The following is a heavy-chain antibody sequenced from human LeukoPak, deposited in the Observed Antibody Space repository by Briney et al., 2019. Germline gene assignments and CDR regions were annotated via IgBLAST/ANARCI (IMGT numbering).Heavy chain of an antibody. J-gene: IGHJ6*03. CDR3: ARGRSAYVEFVDDAREYTPDYYYYMDV. D-gene: IGHD6-6*01. V-gene: IGHV4-61*02. Sequence: KPSETLSLTCTVSGVSISSSSTNYWSWIRQSAGKGLEWIGRISTTGSSNYNPSLKSRITMSVDTSKNQVSLRLRSVTAADTAVYYCARGRSAYVEFVDDAREYTPDYYYYMDVWGKGTTVTVSS. CDR1: GVSISSSSTNY. CDR2: ISTTGSS.